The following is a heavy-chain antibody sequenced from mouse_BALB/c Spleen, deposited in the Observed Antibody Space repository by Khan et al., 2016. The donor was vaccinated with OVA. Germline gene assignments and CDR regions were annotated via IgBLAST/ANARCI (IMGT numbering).Heavy chain of an antibody. D-gene: IGHD4-1*02. Sequence: QIQLVQSGPELKKPGETVKISCKASGYTFTNYGMNWVKQAPGKGLKWMGWINTYTGEPTYADDFKGRSAFSLETSASTAYLQIKNLKNEDTATYFCASSNSYRYFDVWGAGTTVTVSS. CDR2: INTYTGEP. V-gene: IGHV9-3-1*01. J-gene: IGHJ1*01. CDR3: ASSNSYRYFDV. CDR1: GYTFTNYG.